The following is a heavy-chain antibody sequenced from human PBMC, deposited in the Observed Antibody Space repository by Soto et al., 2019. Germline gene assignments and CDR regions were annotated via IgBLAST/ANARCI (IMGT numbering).Heavy chain of an antibody. CDR1: GFTFSSYS. Sequence: GGSLRLSCAAYGFTFSSYSMNWVRQAPGKGLEWVSYISISSSTIYYADSVKGRFTISRDNAKNSLYLQMNSLRAEDTAVYYCARGAYYYDTSGLSYWGQGTLVTVSS. D-gene: IGHD3-22*01. V-gene: IGHV3-48*01. CDR3: ARGAYYYDTSGLSY. J-gene: IGHJ4*02. CDR2: ISISSSTI.